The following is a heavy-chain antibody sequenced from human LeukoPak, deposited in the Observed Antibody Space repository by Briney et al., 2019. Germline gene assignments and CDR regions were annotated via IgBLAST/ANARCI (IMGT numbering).Heavy chain of an antibody. V-gene: IGHV3-21*04. CDR3: AKAAAAPGFDF. D-gene: IGHD6-13*01. CDR2: VSSSNSYI. J-gene: IGHJ4*02. Sequence: GGALRLSCAASGFSFSSYSLTWGRQTPEKGLEWVSSVSSSNSYIYYADSLKGRFAISRDNSKNTIYLQMNSLRAEDTALYYCAKAAAAPGFDFWGQGTLVTVSS. CDR1: GFSFSSYS.